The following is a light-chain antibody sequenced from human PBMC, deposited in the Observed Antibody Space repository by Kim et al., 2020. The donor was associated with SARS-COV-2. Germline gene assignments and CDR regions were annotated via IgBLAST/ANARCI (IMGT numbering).Light chain of an antibody. CDR2: GKN. CDR1: SLRSYD. V-gene: IGLV3-19*01. J-gene: IGLJ2*01. CDR3: NSRDSNDNVV. Sequence: VALGQTVRITCQGDSLRSYDATWYQQKPGQAPILVIYGKNNRPAGIPDLFSGSSSGNTASLTITGTQAGDEADYYCNSRDSNDNVVFGGGTQLTVL.